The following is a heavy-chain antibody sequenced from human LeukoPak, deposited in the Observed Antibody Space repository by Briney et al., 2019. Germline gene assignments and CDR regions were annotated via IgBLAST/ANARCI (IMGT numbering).Heavy chain of an antibody. Sequence: SETLSLTCTVSGGSISGSYWSWIRQPPGKGLEWIGHFYYSGSTNYSPSPKSRGTTSADTSKNQFSLKLSSVTAADTAVYYCARGKRYFDSAWGQGTLVTVS. CDR3: ARGKRYFDSA. D-gene: IGHD3-9*01. V-gene: IGHV4-59*01. CDR1: GGSISGSY. J-gene: IGHJ5*02. CDR2: FYYSGST.